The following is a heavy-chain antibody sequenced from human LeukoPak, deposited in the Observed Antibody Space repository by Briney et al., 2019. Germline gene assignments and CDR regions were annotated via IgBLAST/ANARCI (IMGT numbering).Heavy chain of an antibody. CDR1: GGSISTSSYY. J-gene: IGHJ4*02. CDR2: IFYSGST. Sequence: PSETLSLTCTVSGGSISTSSYYWGWVRQPPGKGLEWIGNIFYSGSTYYSPSLKSRVTISLDTSRNQFSLKLNSVTAADTAVYYCARMVVSAWYFDYWGQGTLVTVSS. D-gene: IGHD2-8*01. CDR3: ARMVVSAWYFDY. V-gene: IGHV4-39*07.